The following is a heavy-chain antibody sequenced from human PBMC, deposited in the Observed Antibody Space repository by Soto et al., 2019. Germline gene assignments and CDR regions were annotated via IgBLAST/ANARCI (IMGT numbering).Heavy chain of an antibody. CDR1: GYTFTHYY. V-gene: IGHV1-46*01. Sequence: QVQLVQSGAEVKKPGASVKVSCRTSGYTFTHYYIHWVRQAPGQGLEWLGIINPASGSTNYAQDFQGRVTLTMDTSTTKVYMELSGLRAEDTAIFYCARDLAEGDHWGQGTLVTVSS. CDR2: INPASGST. CDR3: ARDLAEGDH. J-gene: IGHJ4*02. D-gene: IGHD3-3*02.